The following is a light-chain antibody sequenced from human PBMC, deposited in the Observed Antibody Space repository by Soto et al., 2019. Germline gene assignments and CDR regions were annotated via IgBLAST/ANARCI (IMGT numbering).Light chain of an antibody. CDR3: QQYGSSPTT. V-gene: IGKV3-11*01. CDR1: QSVGSY. Sequence: EIVLTQSPATLSLSPGERATLSCRASQSVGSYLAWYQQKPGQAPRLLIYGASNRATGIPARFSGSGSGTDFTLSISSLEAEDFAVYYCQQYGSSPTTFGEGTKVDIK. CDR2: GAS. J-gene: IGKJ1*01.